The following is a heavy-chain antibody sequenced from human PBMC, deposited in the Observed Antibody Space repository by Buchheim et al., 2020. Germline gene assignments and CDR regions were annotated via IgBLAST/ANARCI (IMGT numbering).Heavy chain of an antibody. J-gene: IGHJ4*02. V-gene: IGHV3-7*01. CDR1: GLSFSSFW. CDR2: IKQDGTEK. Sequence: EVQLVESGGGLVQPGGSLRLSCEASGLSFSSFWMTWVRQAPGKGLEWVSNIKQDGTEKYYVDSVKGRFTISRDNAKKSLYLQMNSLRVEDTAVYYCAKGRGLEFWGQGTL. CDR3: AKGRGLEF.